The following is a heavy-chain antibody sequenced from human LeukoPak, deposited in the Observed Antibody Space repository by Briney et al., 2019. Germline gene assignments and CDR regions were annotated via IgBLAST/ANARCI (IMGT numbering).Heavy chain of an antibody. Sequence: SETLSLTYTVSGGSISDYYWSWIRQPPGKGLEWIGYVHYRGSTIYNPSLKSRVTILLDTPNKQFSLRLTSVTAADTAVYYCARGTDFQRWGQGTLVTVSS. J-gene: IGHJ1*01. CDR1: GGSISDYY. CDR3: ARGTDFQR. CDR2: VHYRGST. V-gene: IGHV4-59*08.